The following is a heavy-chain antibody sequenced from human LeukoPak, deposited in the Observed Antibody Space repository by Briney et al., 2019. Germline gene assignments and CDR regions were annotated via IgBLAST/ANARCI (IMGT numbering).Heavy chain of an antibody. Sequence: SETLSLTCTVSGGSISSGGYYWSWIRQQPGKGLEWIGYIYYSGSTYYNPSLKSRVTISVDTSKNQFSLKLSSVTAADTAVYYCARDYRGDGYNFDYWGQGTLVTVSS. CDR2: IYYSGST. CDR1: GGSISSGGYY. V-gene: IGHV4-31*03. D-gene: IGHD5-24*01. CDR3: ARDYRGDGYNFDY. J-gene: IGHJ4*02.